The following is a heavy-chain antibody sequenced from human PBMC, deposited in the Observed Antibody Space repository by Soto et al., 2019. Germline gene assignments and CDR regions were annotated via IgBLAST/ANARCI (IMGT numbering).Heavy chain of an antibody. J-gene: IGHJ4*02. V-gene: IGHV3-33*01. CDR3: ARDGIGGNAFRGFCDY. Sequence: QEHLVESGGGVVQRGRSLRLSCAASGSIFSGYGMHWVRQTPGKGLEWVAVIWYDGSNKYYADSVKGRFTISRDNSKNMLYLQMDSLSAEDTAIYYCARDGIGGNAFRGFCDYWGQGTLVTVSS. CDR2: IWYDGSNK. D-gene: IGHD2-15*01. CDR1: GSIFSGYG.